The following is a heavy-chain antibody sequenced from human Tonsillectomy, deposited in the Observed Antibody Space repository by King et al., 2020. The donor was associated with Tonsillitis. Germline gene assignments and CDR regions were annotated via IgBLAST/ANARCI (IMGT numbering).Heavy chain of an antibody. D-gene: IGHD5-24*01. CDR2: HIPIFGTA. CDR3: ARGIGYNLGPDFDY. Sequence: VQLVESGAEVKKPGSSVKVSCKASGGTFSSYAISWVRQAPGQGLEWVGGHIPIFGTANYAQKFQGRVPITADESTRTAYMEMSSLSSEDTAVYYCARGIGYNLGPDFDYWGQGTLVTVSS. J-gene: IGHJ4*02. CDR1: GGTFSSYA. V-gene: IGHV1-69*01.